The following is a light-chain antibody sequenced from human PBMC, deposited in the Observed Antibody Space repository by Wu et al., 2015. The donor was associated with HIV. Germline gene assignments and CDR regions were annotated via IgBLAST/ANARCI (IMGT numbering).Light chain of an antibody. Sequence: EIVLTQSPVTLSLSPGERATLSCRASQSVSNYLAWYQQKPGQAPRLLIYDVSNRATGIPARFSGSGSGTDFTLTISSLEPEDFAVYYCQQRLDWPPITFGQGTRLEIK. V-gene: IGKV3-11*01. CDR2: DVS. CDR3: QQRLDWPPIT. J-gene: IGKJ5*01. CDR1: QSVSNY.